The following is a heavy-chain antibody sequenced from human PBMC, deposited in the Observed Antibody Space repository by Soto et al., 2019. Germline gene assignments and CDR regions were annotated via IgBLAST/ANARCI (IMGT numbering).Heavy chain of an antibody. D-gene: IGHD2-15*01. CDR2: INPSGGST. CDR1: GYTFTSYY. J-gene: IGHJ6*03. CDR3: ASGCAREVAATRGYYYYMDV. V-gene: IGHV1-46*01. Sequence: ASVKVSCKASGYTFTSYYMHWVRQAPGQGLEWMGIINPSGGSTSYAQKFQGRVTMTRDTSTSTVYMELSSLRSEDTAVYYCASGCAREVAATRGYYYYMDVWGKGTTVTVSS.